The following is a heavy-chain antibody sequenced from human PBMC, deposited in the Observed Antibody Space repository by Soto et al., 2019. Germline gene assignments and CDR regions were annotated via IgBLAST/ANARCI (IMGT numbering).Heavy chain of an antibody. Sequence: ASVKVSCKASGGTFSSYAISWVLQAPGQGLEWMGGIIPIFGTANYAQKFQGRVTITADESTSTAYMELSSLRSEDTAVYYCARVPEYYYDSSGPADYWGQGTLVTVSS. CDR2: IIPIFGTA. V-gene: IGHV1-69*13. J-gene: IGHJ4*02. CDR3: ARVPEYYYDSSGPADY. CDR1: GGTFSSYA. D-gene: IGHD3-22*01.